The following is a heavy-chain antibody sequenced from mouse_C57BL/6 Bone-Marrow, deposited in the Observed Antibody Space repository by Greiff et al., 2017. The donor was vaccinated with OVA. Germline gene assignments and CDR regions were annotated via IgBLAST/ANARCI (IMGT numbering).Heavy chain of an antibody. V-gene: IGHV14-4*01. CDR1: GFNIKDDY. CDR3: TTTYDRAY. D-gene: IGHD2-14*01. J-gene: IGHJ3*01. Sequence: VQLQQSGAELVRPGASVKLSCTASGFNIKDDYMHWVKQRPEQGLEWIGWIDPENGDTEYASKFQGKATITADTSSNTAYLQLSSLTSEDTAVYYCTTTYDRAYWGQGTLVTVSA. CDR2: IDPENGDT.